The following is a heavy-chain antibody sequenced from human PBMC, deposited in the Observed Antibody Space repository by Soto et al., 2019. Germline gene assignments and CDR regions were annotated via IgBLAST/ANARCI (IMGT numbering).Heavy chain of an antibody. CDR3: AKGRYCSGGSCYGSVYYYGMDV. CDR1: GFTFSSYA. CDR2: ISGSGGST. J-gene: IGHJ6*02. Sequence: PGGSLRLSCAASGFTFSSYALSWVRQAPGKGLEWVSAISGSGGSTYYADSVKGRFTISRDNSKNTLYLQMNSLRAEDTAVYYCAKGRYCSGGSCYGSVYYYGMDVWGQGTTVTVSS. V-gene: IGHV3-23*01. D-gene: IGHD2-15*01.